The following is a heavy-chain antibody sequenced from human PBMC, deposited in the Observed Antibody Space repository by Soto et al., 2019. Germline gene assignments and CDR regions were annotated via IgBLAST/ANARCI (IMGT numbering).Heavy chain of an antibody. Sequence: GGSLRLSCAASGFSLSNNGMHWVRQAPGKGLEWVAVISYDGNNKYYADPVKGRFTISRDNSKNTVYLEMNNLRAEDTAMYYCAKGGSGNYLTYYYYYGMDVWGQGTTVTSP. CDR2: ISYDGNNK. CDR1: GFSLSNNG. CDR3: AKGGSGNYLTYYYYYGMDV. D-gene: IGHD3-22*01. V-gene: IGHV3-30*18. J-gene: IGHJ6*02.